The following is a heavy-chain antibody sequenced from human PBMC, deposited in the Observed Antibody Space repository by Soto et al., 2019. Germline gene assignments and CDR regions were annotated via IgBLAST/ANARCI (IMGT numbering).Heavy chain of an antibody. D-gene: IGHD2-2*01. CDR2: IYHTGVT. V-gene: IGHV4-59*07. Sequence: SDTLSLTCTVSGATIATYYWSWVRQPPGQGLESLGYIYHTGVTNSNPSLRGRLSISIDTAKNQFSLKLSSVTFADTAIYYCSRTARVPDFWGPGILVTVSS. J-gene: IGHJ4*02. CDR1: GATIATYY. CDR3: SRTARVPDF.